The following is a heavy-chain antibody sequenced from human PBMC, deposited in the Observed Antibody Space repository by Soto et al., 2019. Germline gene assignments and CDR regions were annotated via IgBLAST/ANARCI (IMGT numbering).Heavy chain of an antibody. D-gene: IGHD6-13*01. CDR2: ISYDGSNK. V-gene: IGHV3-30-3*01. CDR1: GFTFSSYA. CDR3: ARVAAAGPSFYGMDV. J-gene: IGHJ6*02. Sequence: LRLSCAASGFTFSSYAMHWVRQAPGKGLEWVAVISYDGSNKYYADSVKGRFTISRDNSKNTLYLQMNSLRAEDTAVYYCARVAAAGPSFYGMDVWGQGTTVTVSS.